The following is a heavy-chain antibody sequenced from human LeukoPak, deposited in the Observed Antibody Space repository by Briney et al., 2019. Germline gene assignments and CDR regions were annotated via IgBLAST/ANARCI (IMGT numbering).Heavy chain of an antibody. CDR3: AKDRGSSSWYYYYGMDV. Sequence: GGSLRLSCAASGFTFSSYAMSWVRQAPGKGLEWVSAISGSGGSTYYVDSVKGRFTISRDNSKNTLYLQMNSLRAEDTAVYYCAKDRGSSSWYYYYGMDVWGQGTTVTVSS. CDR1: GFTFSSYA. CDR2: ISGSGGST. V-gene: IGHV3-23*01. J-gene: IGHJ6*02. D-gene: IGHD6-13*01.